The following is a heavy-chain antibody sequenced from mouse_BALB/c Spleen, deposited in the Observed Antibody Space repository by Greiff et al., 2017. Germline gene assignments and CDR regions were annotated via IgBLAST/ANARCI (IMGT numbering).Heavy chain of an antibody. D-gene: IGHD1-1*01. Sequence: EVQLVESGPGLVKPSQSLSLTCTVTGYSITSDYAWNWIRQFPGNKLEWMGYISYSGSTSYNPSLKSRISITRDTSKNQFFLQLNSVTTEDTATYYCARGTVDYAMDYWGQGTSVTVSS. CDR2: ISYSGST. CDR3: ARGTVDYAMDY. CDR1: GYSITSDYA. J-gene: IGHJ4*01. V-gene: IGHV3-2*02.